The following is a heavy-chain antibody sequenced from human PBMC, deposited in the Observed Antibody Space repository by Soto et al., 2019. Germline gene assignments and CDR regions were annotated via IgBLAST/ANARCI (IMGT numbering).Heavy chain of an antibody. CDR1: GFKFSSYG. J-gene: IGHJ6*02. D-gene: IGHD1-26*01. CDR3: ARGILVGATPSDYYYGMDI. V-gene: IGHV3-33*01. Sequence: GGSLRLSSTASGFKFSSYGMHWVRQAPGKGLEWVAVIWYDGSNKYYADSVKGRFTISRDNSKNTLYLQMNSLRAEDTAVYYCARGILVGATPSDYYYGMDIWGQGTTVTVSS. CDR2: IWYDGSNK.